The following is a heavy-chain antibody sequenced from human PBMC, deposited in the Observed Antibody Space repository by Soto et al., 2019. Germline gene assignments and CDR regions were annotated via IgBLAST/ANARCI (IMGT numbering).Heavy chain of an antibody. D-gene: IGHD3-16*02. V-gene: IGHV4-34*01. CDR2: ISHSGST. Sequence: SETLSLTCAVYGEPCGDHYWSWIRQPPGKGLEWIGEISHSGSTNYNPSLKSRVTISADTSKNQISLKLSSVTAADTAVYYCARGQALYVPSPAYFEYWGQGTLVTVS. CDR1: GEPCGDHY. J-gene: IGHJ4*02. CDR3: ARGQALYVPSPAYFEY.